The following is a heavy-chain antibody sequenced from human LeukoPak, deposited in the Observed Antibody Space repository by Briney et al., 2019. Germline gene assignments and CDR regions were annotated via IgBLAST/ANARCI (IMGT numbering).Heavy chain of an antibody. J-gene: IGHJ4*02. Sequence: GGSLRLSCTASGFTFGDYAMSWVRQAPGKGLEWVGFIRSKAYGGTTEYAASVKGRFTISRDDSKSIAYLQMNSLKIEDTAVYYCTREVYYDSSGYYYYNYFDYWGQGTLVTVSS. D-gene: IGHD3-22*01. V-gene: IGHV3-49*04. CDR1: GFTFGDYA. CDR3: TREVYYDSSGYYYYNYFDY. CDR2: IRSKAYGGTT.